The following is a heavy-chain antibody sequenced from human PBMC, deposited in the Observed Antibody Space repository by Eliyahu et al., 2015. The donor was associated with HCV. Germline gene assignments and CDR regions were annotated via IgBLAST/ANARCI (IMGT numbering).Heavy chain of an antibody. D-gene: IGHD6-19*01. CDR1: GGSIXTYY. J-gene: IGHJ5*02. Sequence: QVQLQESGPGLVKPSETLSLTCTVSGGSIXTYYWSLXRQPPGXGLEWIGYIHSSGSTNYNPSLXSRVTISVDTSKNQFSLNLMSVTAADTAVYYCASGGGGIAVAGTGGWFDPWGQGTLVTVSS. CDR3: ASGGGGIAVAGTGGWFDP. V-gene: IGHV4-59*01. CDR2: IHSSGST.